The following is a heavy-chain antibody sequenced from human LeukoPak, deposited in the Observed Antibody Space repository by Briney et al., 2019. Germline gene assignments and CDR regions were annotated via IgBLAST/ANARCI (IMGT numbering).Heavy chain of an antibody. Sequence: PQASVKVSCKASGYTFTGYYIHWVRQAPGQGLEWTGWINPNNGGTNYVQKLQGRVTMTTDTSTSTAYMELRSLRSDDTAVYYCARVPWVTMIVVAEPHFDYWGQGTLVTVSS. J-gene: IGHJ4*02. D-gene: IGHD3-22*01. CDR3: ARVPWVTMIVVAEPHFDY. CDR1: GYTFTGYY. V-gene: IGHV1-2*02. CDR2: INPNNGGT.